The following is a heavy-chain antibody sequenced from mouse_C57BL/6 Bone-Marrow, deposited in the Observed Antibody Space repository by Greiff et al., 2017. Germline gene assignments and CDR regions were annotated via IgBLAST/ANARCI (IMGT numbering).Heavy chain of an antibody. CDR2: IHPNSGST. Sequence: QVQLQQPGAELVKPGASVKLSCKASGYTFTSYWMHWVKQRPGQGLEWIGMIHPNSGSTNYKEKFKSKATLTVDKSSSTAYMQLSSLTSEDSAVYDCARYYYGSIPFAYWGQGTLVTVSA. D-gene: IGHD1-1*01. CDR3: ARYYYGSIPFAY. J-gene: IGHJ3*01. V-gene: IGHV1-64*01. CDR1: GYTFTSYW.